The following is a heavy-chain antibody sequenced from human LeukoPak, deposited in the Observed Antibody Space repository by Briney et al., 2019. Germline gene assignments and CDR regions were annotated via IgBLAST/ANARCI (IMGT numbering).Heavy chain of an antibody. Sequence: GGSLRLSCSTSGFIFSSYPMHWVRQPPGKGLEYVSGITSNGDSTNYADSVKGRFTISRDNSKNTLSLHMSSLRAEDTAVYYRVKDQGEYSSSWYYFDNWGQGTLVTVSS. J-gene: IGHJ4*02. V-gene: IGHV3-64D*06. CDR2: ITSNGDST. CDR1: GFIFSSYP. CDR3: VKDQGEYSSSWYYFDN. D-gene: IGHD6-13*01.